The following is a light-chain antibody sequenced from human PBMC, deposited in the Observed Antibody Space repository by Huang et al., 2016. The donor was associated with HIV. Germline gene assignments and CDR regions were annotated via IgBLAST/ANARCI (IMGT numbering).Light chain of an antibody. CDR1: QGISNY. Sequence: IQLTQSPSSLSASVGDRVTITCRASQGISNYLAWYQQKPGKAPKLLIFAASTLQSGVPSRFSGSGSGTDFTLTISSLQPEDFATYYCQQLNSFPREYTFGQWTKPEIK. V-gene: IGKV1-9*01. J-gene: IGKJ2*01. CDR3: QQLNSFPREYT. CDR2: AAS.